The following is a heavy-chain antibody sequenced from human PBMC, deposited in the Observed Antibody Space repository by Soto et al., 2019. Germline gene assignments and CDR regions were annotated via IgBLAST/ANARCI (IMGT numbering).Heavy chain of an antibody. J-gene: IGHJ4*02. CDR2: IYYSGIT. V-gene: IGHV4-31*01. CDR1: GGSISSGGYY. CDR3: ARKATVTTCFDY. Sequence: QVQLQESGPGLVKPSQTLPLTCTVSGGSISSGGYYWSWIRQHPGKGLEWIGYIYYSGITYYNPCLKNLVTISVDTSKNQFSLKLSSVTAADPAVYYCARKATVTTCFDYWGQGTLVTVSS. D-gene: IGHD4-17*01.